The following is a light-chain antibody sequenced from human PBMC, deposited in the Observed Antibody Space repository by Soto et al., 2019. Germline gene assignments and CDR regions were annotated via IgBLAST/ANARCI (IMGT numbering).Light chain of an antibody. Sequence: EIVLTQSPATLSLSPGERATLSCRASQSVSSYLAWYRQKPGQAPRLLIYDASNRATGIPARFSGSGSGTDFTLTISSLEPEDFAVYFCQQRANWPMSTFGQGTKLEIK. CDR2: DAS. V-gene: IGKV3-11*01. CDR3: QQRANWPMST. J-gene: IGKJ2*01. CDR1: QSVSSY.